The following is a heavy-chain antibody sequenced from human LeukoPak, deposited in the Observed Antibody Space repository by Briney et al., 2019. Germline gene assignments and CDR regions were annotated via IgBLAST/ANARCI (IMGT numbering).Heavy chain of an antibody. Sequence: SETLSLTCTVSGGSISSYYWSWIRQPPGKGLEWIGYIYYSGSTNYNPSLKSRVTISVDTSKNQFSLKLSSVTAADTAVYYCARGPPGGPIWFDLWGQGTLVTVSS. V-gene: IGHV4-59*01. J-gene: IGHJ5*02. CDR2: IYYSGST. CDR1: GGSISSYY. CDR3: ARGPPGGPIWFDL.